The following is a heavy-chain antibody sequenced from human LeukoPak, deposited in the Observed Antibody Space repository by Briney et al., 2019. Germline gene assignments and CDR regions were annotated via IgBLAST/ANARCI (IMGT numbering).Heavy chain of an antibody. CDR1: GYTFTGYY. Sequence: ASVKVSCKASGYTFTGYYMHWVRQAPGQGLEWMGWINPNSGGTNYAQKFQGRVTMTRGTSISTAYMELSRLRSDDTAVYYCARDTDCSSTSCYHPGGQGTLVPVPS. CDR3: ARDTDCSSTSCYHP. D-gene: IGHD2-2*01. J-gene: IGHJ5*02. V-gene: IGHV1-2*02. CDR2: INPNSGGT.